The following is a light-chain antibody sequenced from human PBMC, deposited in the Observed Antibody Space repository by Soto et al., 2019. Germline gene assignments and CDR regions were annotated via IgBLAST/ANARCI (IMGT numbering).Light chain of an antibody. J-gene: IGLJ1*01. CDR3: SSYTTSNTRQIV. Sequence: QSVLTQPAPVSGSPGQSITLSCTGPSSDVGGYNYVSWYQHHPGKAPKLLIYDVSNRPSGVSNRFSGSKSDNTASLTISGLQPEDEADYYCSSYTTSNTRQIVFGTGTKVTVL. CDR1: SSDVGGYNY. V-gene: IGLV2-14*03. CDR2: DVS.